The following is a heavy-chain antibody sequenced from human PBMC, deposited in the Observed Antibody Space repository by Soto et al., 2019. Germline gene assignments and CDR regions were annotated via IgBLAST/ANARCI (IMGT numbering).Heavy chain of an antibody. V-gene: IGHV3-23*01. Sequence: GESLKISCAASGFTFSSYVMSWVRQAPGKGLEWVSAISGSGGSTYYADSVKGRFTISRDNSKNTLYLQMNSLRAEDTAVYYCAKHLRFLEWYLDYWGQGTLVTVSS. J-gene: IGHJ4*02. CDR1: GFTFSSYV. D-gene: IGHD3-3*01. CDR2: ISGSGGST. CDR3: AKHLRFLEWYLDY.